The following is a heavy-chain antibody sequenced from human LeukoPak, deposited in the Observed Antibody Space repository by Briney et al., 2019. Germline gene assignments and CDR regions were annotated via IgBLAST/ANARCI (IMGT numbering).Heavy chain of an antibody. CDR1: GFTFSSYA. CDR3: ARQHAKYCSGGSCYQGRAFDI. J-gene: IGHJ3*02. Sequence: PGGSLRLSCAASGFTFSSYAMHWVRRAPGKGLEYVSAISSNGGSTYYANSVKGRFTISRDNSKNTLYLQMGSLRAEDMAVYYCARQHAKYCSGGSCYQGRAFDIWGQGTMVTVSS. V-gene: IGHV3-64*01. CDR2: ISSNGGST. D-gene: IGHD2-15*01.